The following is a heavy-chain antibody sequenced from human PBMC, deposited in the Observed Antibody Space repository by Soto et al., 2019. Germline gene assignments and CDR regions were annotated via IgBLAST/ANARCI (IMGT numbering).Heavy chain of an antibody. CDR3: AKDLGEGYCSSTSCYAGDY. V-gene: IGHV3-23*01. D-gene: IGHD2-2*01. CDR1: GFTFSSYA. J-gene: IGHJ4*02. CDR2: ISGSGGST. Sequence: GGSLRLSCAASGFTFSSYAMSWVRQAPGKGLEWVSAISGSGGSTYYADSVKGRFTISRDNSKNTLYLQMNSLRAEDTAVYYCAKDLGEGYCSSTSCYAGDYWGQGTLVTVSS.